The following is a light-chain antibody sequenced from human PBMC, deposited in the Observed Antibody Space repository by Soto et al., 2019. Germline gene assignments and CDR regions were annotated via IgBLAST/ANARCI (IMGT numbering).Light chain of an antibody. CDR3: QHYGSSRT. CDR2: GAS. J-gene: IGKJ1*01. CDR1: QSVSSSD. V-gene: IGKV3-20*01. Sequence: EIVLTQSPGTLSLSPGERVTLSCRASQSVSSSDLAWYQLKPGQAPRLLIYGASSRATGIPDRFSGSGSGIDFTLTISSLEPEDFAVYYCQHYGSSRTFGLGTRVEIK.